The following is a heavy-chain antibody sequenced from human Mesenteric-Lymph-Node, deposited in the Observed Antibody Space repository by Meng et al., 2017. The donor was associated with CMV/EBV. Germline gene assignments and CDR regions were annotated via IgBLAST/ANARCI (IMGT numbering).Heavy chain of an antibody. Sequence: GASGGGLVQPGGSLILSCAASGFNVRDKYMSWVRQAPGKGLEWVCIIYRGDNTYYIDSVKDRFTVSRDNSKNTMYLQMNSLRVEDTAVYYCTGDSVSNPNLDYWGQGTLVTVSS. J-gene: IGHJ4*02. V-gene: IGHV3-66*01. CDR3: TGDSVSNPNLDY. CDR2: IYRGDNT. D-gene: IGHD3-10*01. CDR1: GFNVRDKY.